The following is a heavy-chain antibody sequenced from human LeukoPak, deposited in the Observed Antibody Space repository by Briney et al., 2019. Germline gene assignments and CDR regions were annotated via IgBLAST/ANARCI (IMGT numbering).Heavy chain of an antibody. CDR3: ARDRRGRDYGDYKSYYFDY. CDR2: IYYSGST. V-gene: IGHV4-61*08. CDR1: GGSISSGAYY. Sequence: SETLSLTCTVSGGSISSGAYYWSWIRQHPGKGLEWIGYIYYSGSTNYNPSLKSRVTISVDTSKNQFSLKLSSVTAADTAVYYCARDRRGRDYGDYKSYYFDYWGQGTLVTVSS. D-gene: IGHD4-17*01. J-gene: IGHJ4*02.